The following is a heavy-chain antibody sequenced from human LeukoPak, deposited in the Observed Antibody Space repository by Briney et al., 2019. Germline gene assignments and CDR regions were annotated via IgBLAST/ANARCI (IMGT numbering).Heavy chain of an antibody. Sequence: ASVKVSCKTSGYTFSNHGISWVRQAPGQGLEWMGWISGYNGNTNYVQKFQGRVTMTTDTSTSTAYMELRSLSSDDTAVYYRARDLSLGRHDDGEPFDYWGQGTLVTVSS. CDR2: ISGYNGNT. D-gene: IGHD4-17*01. V-gene: IGHV1-18*01. CDR1: GYTFSNHG. CDR3: ARDLSLGRHDDGEPFDY. J-gene: IGHJ4*02.